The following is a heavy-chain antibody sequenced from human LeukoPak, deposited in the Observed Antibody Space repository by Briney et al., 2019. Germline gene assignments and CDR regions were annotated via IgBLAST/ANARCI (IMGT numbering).Heavy chain of an antibody. CDR1: GFTFSDHY. CDR2: SDKTGRDT. CDR3: ARGHYGLDV. J-gene: IGHJ6*02. Sequence: GGSLRLSCSVSGFTFSDHYMSWIRHAPGKGMDWVSYSDKTGRDTDYADSVKGRFTISRDNDKNSLYFQMHNLRVEEAAADYCARGHYGLDVWGQGTTVTVSS. V-gene: IGHV3-11*05.